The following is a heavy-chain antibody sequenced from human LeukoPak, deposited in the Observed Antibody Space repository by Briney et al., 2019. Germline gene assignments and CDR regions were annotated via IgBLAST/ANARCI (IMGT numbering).Heavy chain of an antibody. Sequence: GGSPRLSCAASGFTFTTYWMMWVRQAPGKGLEWVAKIKQDGSEEYYVDSVRGRFTIPRDNAKNSVYLQMNSLRAEDTAVYYCATRNNGCPYHWGQGTLVTVSS. J-gene: IGHJ4*02. CDR1: GFTFTTYW. CDR3: ATRNNGCPYH. V-gene: IGHV3-7*01. CDR2: IKQDGSEE. D-gene: IGHD5-24*01.